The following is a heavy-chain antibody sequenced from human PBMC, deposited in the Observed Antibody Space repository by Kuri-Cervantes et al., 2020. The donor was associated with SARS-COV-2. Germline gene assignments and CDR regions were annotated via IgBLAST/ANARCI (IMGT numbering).Heavy chain of an antibody. J-gene: IGHJ3*02. D-gene: IGHD3-3*01. CDR2: IRSKAYGGTT. CDR3: TSVYYDFWSGYYGAFDI. Sequence: GESLKISCAASGFTFGDYAMSWFRQAPGKGLEWVGFIRSKAYGGTTEYAASVKGRFTISRDDSKSIAYLQMNSLKTEDTAVYYCTSVYYDFWSGYYGAFDIWGQGTMGTVSS. CDR1: GFTFGDYA. V-gene: IGHV3-49*03.